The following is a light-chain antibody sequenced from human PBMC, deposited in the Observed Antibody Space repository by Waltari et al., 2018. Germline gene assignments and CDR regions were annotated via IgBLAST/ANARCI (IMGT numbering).Light chain of an antibody. CDR3: QQFKTGYS. V-gene: IGKV3-15*01. Sequence: EIVMTQSPATLSVSPGEAATLSCRASRAIANNLAWYQQKPGQPLRLLIYDASTRATGIPARFSGSWSGTEFTLTITSMQSEDSAVYFCQQFKTGYSFGQGTKLEIK. CDR1: RAIANN. J-gene: IGKJ2*01. CDR2: DAS.